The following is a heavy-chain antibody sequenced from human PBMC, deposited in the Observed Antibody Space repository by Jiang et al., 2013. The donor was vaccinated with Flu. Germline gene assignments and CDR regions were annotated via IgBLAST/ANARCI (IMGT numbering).Heavy chain of an antibody. CDR1: GGSISSYY. CDR3: AGGDGYNSGVDY. V-gene: IGHV4-59*01. Sequence: LLKPSETLSLTCTVSGGSISSYYWSWIRQPPREGDWSGLGISFTVGATNYNPSLKSRVTMSLDTSNNQFSLRLSSVTAADTAVYYCAGGDGYNSGVDYWG. J-gene: IGHJ4*01. D-gene: IGHD5-24*01. CDR2: SFTVGAT.